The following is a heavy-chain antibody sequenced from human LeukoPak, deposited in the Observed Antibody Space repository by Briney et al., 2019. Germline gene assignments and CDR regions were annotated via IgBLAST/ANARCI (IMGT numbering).Heavy chain of an antibody. CDR3: ARGRSGSYYRY. CDR1: GFTFRKYG. CDR2: ISSSSSTI. D-gene: IGHD1-26*01. Sequence: PGESLRLSCAASGFTFRKYGMNWVRQAPGKGLEWVSYISSSSSTIYYADSVKGRFTISRDNAKNSLYLQMNSLRAEDTAVYYCARGRSGSYYRYWGQGTLVTVSS. V-gene: IGHV3-48*01. J-gene: IGHJ4*02.